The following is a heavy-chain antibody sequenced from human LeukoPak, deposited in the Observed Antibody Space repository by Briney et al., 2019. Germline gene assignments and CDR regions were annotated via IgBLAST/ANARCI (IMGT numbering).Heavy chain of an antibody. CDR3: ARAGGKPPHYYYYYMDV. J-gene: IGHJ6*03. D-gene: IGHD4-23*01. CDR1: GFSFDDYG. Sequence: GGSLRLSCAASGFSFDDYGMHWDRQVPGKGLEWVSLISWDGASYYADSVKGRFTISRDNSKNSLYLEMNSLRVEDTALYYCARAGGKPPHYYYYYMDVWGKETTVTVSS. CDR2: ISWDGAS. V-gene: IGHV3-43D*03.